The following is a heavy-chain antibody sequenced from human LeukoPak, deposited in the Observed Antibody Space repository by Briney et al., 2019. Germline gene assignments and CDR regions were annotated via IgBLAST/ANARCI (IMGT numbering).Heavy chain of an antibody. Sequence: ASVKVSCKASGYTFTSYGISWVRQAPGQGLEWMGWISAYNGNTNYAQKLQGRVTMTTDTSTSTAYMELRSLRSDDTAVYYCARRSYCSSTSCYGRYYYGMDVWGQGTTVTVPS. CDR1: GYTFTSYG. D-gene: IGHD2-2*01. J-gene: IGHJ6*02. CDR3: ARRSYCSSTSCYGRYYYGMDV. V-gene: IGHV1-18*01. CDR2: ISAYNGNT.